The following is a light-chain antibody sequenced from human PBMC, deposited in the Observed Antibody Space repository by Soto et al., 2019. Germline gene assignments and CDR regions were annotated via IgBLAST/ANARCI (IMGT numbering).Light chain of an antibody. J-gene: IGLJ3*02. V-gene: IGLV2-11*01. CDR3: CSYAGSSWV. Sequence: QSALTQPRSVSGSXXQSVTXXCTGTSSDVVGYNYVSWYQQHPGKAPKLMIYDVSKRPSGVPDRFSGSKSGNTASLTISGLQAEDEADYYCCSYAGSSWVFGGGTKLTVL. CDR2: DVS. CDR1: SSDVVGYNY.